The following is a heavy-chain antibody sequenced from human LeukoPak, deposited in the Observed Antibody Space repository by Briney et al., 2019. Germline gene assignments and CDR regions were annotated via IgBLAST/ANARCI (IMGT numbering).Heavy chain of an antibody. CDR3: ARRIQLWLQAREDYFYGMDV. D-gene: IGHD5-18*01. CDR1: AGSFSGYY. Sequence: SETLSCTCAVYAGSFSGYYWSWIRQPPGQGLEGSGEINHSVSTNYNPSPQSRVTIAAGTSKNQSSLQLSSVTAADTAVYYCARRIQLWLQAREDYFYGMDVWGKGTTVTVSS. J-gene: IGHJ6*04. V-gene: IGHV4-34*01. CDR2: INHSVST.